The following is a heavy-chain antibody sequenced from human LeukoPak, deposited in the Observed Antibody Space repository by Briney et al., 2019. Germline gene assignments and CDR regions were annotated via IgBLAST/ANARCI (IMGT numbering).Heavy chain of an antibody. J-gene: IGHJ4*02. D-gene: IGHD1-14*01. CDR1: GFTFSSYA. CDR2: ISGSGGST. Sequence: GGSLRLSCAASGFTFSSYAMSWVRQAPGKGPEGVSAISGSGGSTYYADSVKGRFTISRDNSKNTLYLQMNSLRAEDTAVYYCAKDRPEGDYFDYWGQGTLVTVSS. V-gene: IGHV3-23*01. CDR3: AKDRPEGDYFDY.